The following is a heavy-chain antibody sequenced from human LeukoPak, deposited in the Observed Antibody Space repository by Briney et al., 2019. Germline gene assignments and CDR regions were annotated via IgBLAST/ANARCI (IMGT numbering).Heavy chain of an antibody. V-gene: IGHV4-34*01. J-gene: IGHJ4*02. CDR3: ATKNRIVGATYYFDY. D-gene: IGHD1-26*01. CDR2: INHSGST. Sequence: SETLSLTCAVYGGSFSGYYWSWIRQPPGKGLEWIGEINHSGSTNYNPSLKSRLTISVDTSKNQFSLKLSSVTAADTAVYYCATKNRIVGATYYFDYWGQGTLVTVSS. CDR1: GGSFSGYY.